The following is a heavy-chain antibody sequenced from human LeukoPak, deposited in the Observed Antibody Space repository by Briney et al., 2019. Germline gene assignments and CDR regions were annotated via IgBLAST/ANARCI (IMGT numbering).Heavy chain of an antibody. V-gene: IGHV4-39*07. CDR2: IHYSGST. J-gene: IGHJ6*03. CDR3: ARDYSSGWYRYYYYMDV. D-gene: IGHD6-19*01. Sequence: SETLSLTCTVSGGSISSSSYYWGWIRQPPGKGLEMIGSIHYSGSTYYNPSLKSRVTISVDTSKNQFSLKLSSVTAADTAVYYCARDYSSGWYRYYYYMDVWGKGTTVTVSS. CDR1: GGSISSSSYY.